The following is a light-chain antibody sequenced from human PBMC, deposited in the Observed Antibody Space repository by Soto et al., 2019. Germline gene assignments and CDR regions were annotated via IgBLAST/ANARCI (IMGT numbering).Light chain of an antibody. CDR3: AAWDDNLNGPL. Sequence: QSVLTQPPSLSGTPVQRVTSSWSGSNSNIGRYSVNWYQHFPGTAPKILIYSDDERPSGVPDRFSGSKSGTSASLAISGLQSEDESEYYVAAWDDNLNGPLFGGGT. J-gene: IGLJ3*02. CDR2: SDD. CDR1: NSNIGRYS. V-gene: IGLV1-44*01.